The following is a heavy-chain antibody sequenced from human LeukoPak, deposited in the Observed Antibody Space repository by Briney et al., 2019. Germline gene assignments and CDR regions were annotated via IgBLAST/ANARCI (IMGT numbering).Heavy chain of an antibody. CDR2: MYYSGST. V-gene: IGHV4-39*07. Sequence: SETLSLTCTVSGGSMSSSTYYWGWIRQPPGKGLEWIGSMYYSGSTNYNPSLKSRVTISEDKSKNQFSLKLTSVTAADTAVYYCARQTSLWFGELEGWFDPWGQGTLVTVSS. CDR3: ARQTSLWFGELEGWFDP. J-gene: IGHJ5*02. D-gene: IGHD3-10*01. CDR1: GGSMSSSTYY.